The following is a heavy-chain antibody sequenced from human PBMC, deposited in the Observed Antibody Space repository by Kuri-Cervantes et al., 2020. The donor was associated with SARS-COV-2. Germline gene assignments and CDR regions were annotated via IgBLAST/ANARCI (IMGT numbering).Heavy chain of an antibody. Sequence: GESLKISCAASGFTFSSYGMHWVRQAPGKGLEWVAFIRYDGSNKCYADSVKGRFTISRDNSKNTLYLQMNSLRAEDTAVYYCAKGGYCSSTSCSPRWFDPWGQGTLVTVSS. J-gene: IGHJ5*02. V-gene: IGHV3-30*02. D-gene: IGHD2-2*01. CDR3: AKGGYCSSTSCSPRWFDP. CDR2: IRYDGSNK. CDR1: GFTFSSYG.